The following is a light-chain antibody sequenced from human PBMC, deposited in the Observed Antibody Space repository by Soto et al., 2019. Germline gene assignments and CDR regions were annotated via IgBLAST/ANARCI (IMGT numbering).Light chain of an antibody. Sequence: DIQMTQSPSTLSASVGDRVTITCRASQSISSWLAWYQQKPGKAPKLLIYDASSLESGVPSRFSGSGSGTEFTLTISSLQPDDFATYYCQHYNSYSVSFGGGTKVEIK. CDR1: QSISSW. J-gene: IGKJ4*01. CDR3: QHYNSYSVS. V-gene: IGKV1-5*01. CDR2: DAS.